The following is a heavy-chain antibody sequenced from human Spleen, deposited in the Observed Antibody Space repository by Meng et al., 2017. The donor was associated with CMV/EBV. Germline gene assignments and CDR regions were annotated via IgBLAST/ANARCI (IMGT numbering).Heavy chain of an antibody. Sequence: FTFRDYYMSWIRQAPGKVLEWVSYISSSGSTIYYADSVKGRFTISRDNAKNSLYLQMNSLRAEDTAVYYCARDLVYDSSGYSQDLDYWGQGTLVTVSS. CDR3: ARDLVYDSSGYSQDLDY. V-gene: IGHV3-11*01. CDR1: FTFRDYY. D-gene: IGHD3-22*01. J-gene: IGHJ4*02. CDR2: ISSSGSTI.